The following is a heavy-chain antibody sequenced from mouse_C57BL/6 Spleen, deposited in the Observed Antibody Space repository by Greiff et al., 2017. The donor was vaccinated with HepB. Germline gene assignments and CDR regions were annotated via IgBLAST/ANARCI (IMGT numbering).Heavy chain of an antibody. J-gene: IGHJ4*01. V-gene: IGHV3-6*01. CDR2: ISYDGSN. CDR3: ARERLGPDYYAMDY. D-gene: IGHD4-1*01. Sequence: EVKLLESGPGLVKPSQSLSLTCSVTGYSITSGYYWNWIRQFPGNKLEWMGYISYDGSNNYNPSLKNRISITRDTSKNQFFLKLNSVTTEDTATYYCARERLGPDYYAMDYWGQGTSVTVSS. CDR1: GYSITSGYY.